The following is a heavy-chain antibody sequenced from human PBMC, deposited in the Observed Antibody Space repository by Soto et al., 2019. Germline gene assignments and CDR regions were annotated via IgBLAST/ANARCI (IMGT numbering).Heavy chain of an antibody. V-gene: IGHV1-69*12. Sequence: QVQLVQSGAEVKKPGSSVKVSCKASGGTFRSYVISWVRQAPGQGLEWMGGIIPMFGTAHYAQKFQGRVTITADESTITAYMELSRLRSEDTAVYFCARNVVELRRSYYYYGMDAWGQGTTVSVSS. CDR1: GGTFRSYV. CDR2: IIPMFGTA. J-gene: IGHJ6*02. CDR3: ARNVVELRRSYYYYGMDA. D-gene: IGHD1-7*01.